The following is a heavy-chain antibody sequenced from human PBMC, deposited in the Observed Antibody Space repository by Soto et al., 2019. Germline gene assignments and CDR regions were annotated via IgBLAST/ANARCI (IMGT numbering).Heavy chain of an antibody. V-gene: IGHV4-31*03. D-gene: IGHD3-16*01. Sequence: QVQLQESGPGLVKPSQTLSLTCTVSGGSISSGGYYWSWIRQHPGKGLEWIGSIYYSGSTYYNPSTXRXITTAVGPSKSQFSLKLTSVTAADTAVYYCARGVLHWGQGTLVTVSS. J-gene: IGHJ1*01. CDR1: GGSISSGGYY. CDR3: ARGVLH. CDR2: IYYSGST.